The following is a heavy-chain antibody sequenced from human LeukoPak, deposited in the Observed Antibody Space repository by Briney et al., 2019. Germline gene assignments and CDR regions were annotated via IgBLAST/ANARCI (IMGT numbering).Heavy chain of an antibody. D-gene: IGHD5-12*01. CDR2: INPNSGGT. Sequence: ASVKVSCKASGGTFSSYAISWVRQAPGQGLEWMGWINPNSGGTNYAQKFQGRVTMTRDTSISTAYMELSRLRSDDTAVYYCARVRGLIRSGYKYYFDYWGQGTLVTVSS. CDR3: ARVRGLIRSGYKYYFDY. V-gene: IGHV1-2*02. CDR1: GGTFSSYA. J-gene: IGHJ4*02.